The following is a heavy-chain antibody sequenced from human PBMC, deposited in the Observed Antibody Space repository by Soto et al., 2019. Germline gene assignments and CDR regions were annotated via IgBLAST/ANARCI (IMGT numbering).Heavy chain of an antibody. Sequence: QLQLQESGSGLVQPSQTLSLTCTASGGSISTYDYSWSWIRQPPGGGLEWIGSVYHTGKTYFIPSLKSRVTMSLDKSKNQFSLNLTSVTAADTALYYCARERTIFGIAPGGVMDVWGQGTTVTVSS. CDR1: GGSISTYDYS. D-gene: IGHD3-3*01. V-gene: IGHV4-30-2*01. J-gene: IGHJ6*02. CDR3: ARERTIFGIAPGGVMDV. CDR2: VYHTGKT.